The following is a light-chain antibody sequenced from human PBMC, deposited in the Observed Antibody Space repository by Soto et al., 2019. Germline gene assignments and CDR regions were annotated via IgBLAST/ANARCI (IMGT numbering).Light chain of an antibody. J-gene: IGKJ2*01. V-gene: IGKV3-20*01. CDR2: GAF. CDR1: QSVRTSD. CDR3: QHCGNSRYT. Sequence: EVVLTQSPGTLSLSPGERATLSCRASQSVRTSDVTRYQHQPGQAPRLLIYGAFNRATDIPDRFSGSGSGTDFTLTISRLEAEDFAVYYCQHCGNSRYTFGQGTRPEIK.